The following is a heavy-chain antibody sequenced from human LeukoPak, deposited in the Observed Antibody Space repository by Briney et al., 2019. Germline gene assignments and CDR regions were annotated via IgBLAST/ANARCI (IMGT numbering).Heavy chain of an antibody. CDR2: ISSSSSYI. V-gene: IGHV3-21*01. Sequence: GGSLRLSCAASGFTFSSYSMNWVRQAPGKGLEWVSSISSSSSYIYYADSVKGRFTISRDNAKNSLYLQMNSLRAEDTAVYYCARGPHWRGYSYGRYSSSPFDYWGQGTLVTVSS. D-gene: IGHD5-18*01. CDR3: ARGPHWRGYSYGRYSSSPFDY. J-gene: IGHJ4*02. CDR1: GFTFSSYS.